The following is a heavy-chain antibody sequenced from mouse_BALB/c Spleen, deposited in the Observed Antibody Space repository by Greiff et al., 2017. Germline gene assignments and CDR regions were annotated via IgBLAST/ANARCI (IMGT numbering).Heavy chain of an antibody. J-gene: IGHJ2*01. V-gene: IGHV14-3*02. Sequence: VQLQQSGAELVKPGASVKLSCTASGFNFTDSYMHWVKQRPVQGLEWIGRIDPANGNTKYDPKFQGKATITADTSSNTAYLQLSSLTSEDTAVYYYARAAGYSYGSKGDYWGQGTTLTVSS. D-gene: IGHD1-1*01. CDR2: IDPANGNT. CDR1: GFNFTDSY. CDR3: ARAAGYSYGSKGDY.